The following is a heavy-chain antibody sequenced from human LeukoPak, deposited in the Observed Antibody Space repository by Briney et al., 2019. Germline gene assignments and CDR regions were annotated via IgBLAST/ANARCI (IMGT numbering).Heavy chain of an antibody. CDR2: IIPIFGTA. Sequence: GASVKVSCKASGGTFSSYAISWVRQAPGQGLEWMGGIIPIFGTANYAQKLQGRVTITADESTSTAYMELSSLRSEDTAVYYCKIGDTDYYFDYWGQGTLVTVSS. V-gene: IGHV1-69*13. CDR1: GGTFSSYA. D-gene: IGHD5-18*01. CDR3: KIGDTDYYFDY. J-gene: IGHJ4*02.